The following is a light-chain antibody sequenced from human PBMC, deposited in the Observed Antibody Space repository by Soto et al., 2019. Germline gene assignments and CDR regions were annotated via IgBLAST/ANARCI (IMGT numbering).Light chain of an antibody. CDR1: ESITTY. Sequence: DIQMTQSPSSLSASVGDRVTITCRASESITTYLKRYQQKPGQAPELLIYASSSLRSGVPSRFSGCGYGTDFTFTITRLQPEDFATYDCQQSFNTPYTLGRGTKVEV. J-gene: IGKJ2*01. CDR2: ASS. V-gene: IGKV1-39*01. CDR3: QQSFNTPYT.